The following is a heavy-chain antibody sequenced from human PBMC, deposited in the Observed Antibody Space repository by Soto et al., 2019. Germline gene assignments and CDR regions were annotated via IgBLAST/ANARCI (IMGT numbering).Heavy chain of an antibody. V-gene: IGHV4-34*01. CDR2: INHSGST. J-gene: IGHJ5*02. D-gene: IGHD6-19*01. Sequence: SETLSLTCAVYGGSCSGYYWSWIRQPPGKGLEWIGEINHSGSTNYNPSLKSRVTISVDTSKNQFSLKLSSVTAADTAVYYCARGYRLARGITVADWFDPWGQGTQVTVSS. CDR1: GGSCSGYY. CDR3: ARGYRLARGITVADWFDP.